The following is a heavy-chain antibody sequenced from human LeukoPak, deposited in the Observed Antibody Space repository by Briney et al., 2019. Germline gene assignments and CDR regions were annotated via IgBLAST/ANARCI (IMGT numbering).Heavy chain of an antibody. CDR1: GFTISSYA. J-gene: IGHJ3*02. V-gene: IGHV3-48*02. CDR3: ARPTYYYGSVDAFDI. Sequence: GGSLRLTCAASGFTISSYAMTWVRQAPGKGLEWVSYISGSSTKIYYAESVKGRFTISRDNAKNSLSLQMNSLRDEDTAVYYCARPTYYYGSVDAFDIWGQGTMVTVSS. D-gene: IGHD3-10*01. CDR2: ISGSSTKI.